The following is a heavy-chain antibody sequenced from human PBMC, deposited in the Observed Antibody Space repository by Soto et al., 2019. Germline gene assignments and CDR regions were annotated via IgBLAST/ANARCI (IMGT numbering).Heavy chain of an antibody. Sequence: QLQLQESGPGLVKPSETLSLTCTISGGSITSSSYYWGWIRQPPGKGLEWIGSIYYSGSTYYNPSLKSRVTISVDTSKNPCSLNLSSVTAADTAVYYCASPYVGYDYWGQGTMVTVSA. CDR2: IYYSGST. D-gene: IGHD5-12*01. CDR3: ASPYVGYDY. CDR1: GGSITSSSYY. V-gene: IGHV4-39*01. J-gene: IGHJ4*02.